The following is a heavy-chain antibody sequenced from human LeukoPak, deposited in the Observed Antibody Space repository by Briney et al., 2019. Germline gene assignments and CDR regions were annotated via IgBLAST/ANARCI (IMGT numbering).Heavy chain of an antibody. V-gene: IGHV2-70*11. CDR3: ARIRAGIAAAGYYYYYGMDV. CDR2: IDWDDDT. J-gene: IGHJ6*02. CDR1: GFSLSTSGVC. Sequence: QSGPALVKPTQTLTLTCTFSGFSLSTSGVCVSWIRQPPGKALEWLARIDWDDDTYYSTSLKTRLTISKDTSKNQVVLTMTNMDPVDTATYYCARIRAGIAAAGYYYYYGMDVWGQGTTVTVSS. D-gene: IGHD6-13*01.